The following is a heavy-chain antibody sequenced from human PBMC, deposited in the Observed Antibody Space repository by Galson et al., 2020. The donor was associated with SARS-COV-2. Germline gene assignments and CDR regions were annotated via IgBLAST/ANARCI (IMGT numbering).Heavy chain of an antibody. CDR3: ASLPGDGGLYYSYGMDV. CDR1: GFTFSSYS. D-gene: IGHD4-17*01. Sequence: GGSLRLSCAASGFTFSSYSMNWVRQAPGKGLEWVSSISSSSSYIYYADSVKGRFTISRDNAKNSLYLQMNSLRAEDTAVYYCASLPGDGGLYYSYGMDVWGQGTTVTVSS. V-gene: IGHV3-21*01. J-gene: IGHJ6*02. CDR2: ISSSSSYI.